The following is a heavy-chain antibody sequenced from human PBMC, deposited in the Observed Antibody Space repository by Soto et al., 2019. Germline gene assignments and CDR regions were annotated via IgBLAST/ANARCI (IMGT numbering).Heavy chain of an antibody. Sequence: EVQLLESGGGLVQPGGSLRLSCAASGFTFSSYAMSWVRQAPGKGLEWVSAISGSGGSTYYADSVKGRFTISRDNSENTLYLQMNSLRAEDTAVYYGAKVPVLATGMIYWGQGTLVPVSS. CDR3: AKVPVLATGMIY. D-gene: IGHD5-12*01. CDR1: GFTFSSYA. V-gene: IGHV3-23*01. CDR2: ISGSGGST. J-gene: IGHJ4*02.